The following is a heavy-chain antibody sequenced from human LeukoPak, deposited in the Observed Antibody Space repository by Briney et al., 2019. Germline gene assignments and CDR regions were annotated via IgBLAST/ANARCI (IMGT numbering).Heavy chain of an antibody. Sequence: SETLSLTCAVSGGSISSSNWWSWVRQPPGKGLEWIGEIYHSGSTNYNPSLKSRVTILVDKSKNQFSLKLNSVTAADTAVYYCAFRDGSRWSYFDYWGQGTLVTVSS. D-gene: IGHD6-13*01. CDR3: AFRDGSRWSYFDY. CDR1: GGSISSSNW. CDR2: IYHSGST. J-gene: IGHJ4*02. V-gene: IGHV4-4*02.